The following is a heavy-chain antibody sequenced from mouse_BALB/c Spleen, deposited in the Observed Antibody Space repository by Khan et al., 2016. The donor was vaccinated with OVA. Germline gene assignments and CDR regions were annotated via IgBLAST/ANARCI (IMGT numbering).Heavy chain of an antibody. CDR3: TRDRMDY. V-gene: IGHV1-7*01. CDR2: INPTSGYT. J-gene: IGHJ2*01. CDR1: GYTFTTYW. Sequence: VQLQESGAELAKPGASVKMSCKASGYTFTTYWMHWVKQRPGQGLEWIGYINPTSGYTDYNEKFKDRAILSADKASSTAYMQLSGLTSDDSAVYYCTRDRMDYWGQGTTLPLSS.